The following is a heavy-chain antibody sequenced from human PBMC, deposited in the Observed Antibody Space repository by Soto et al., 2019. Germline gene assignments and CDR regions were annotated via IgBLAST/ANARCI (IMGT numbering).Heavy chain of an antibody. D-gene: IGHD2-2*01. CDR2: IVDSGGRA. CDR3: APVPAASSYYSTDV. Sequence: PGGSLRLSCAASGFAFSSYAMNWVRQAPGKGLEWVSGIVDSGGRAFYADSVKGRFTISRDNSKNTPYLETNNLRAEDTAIYYCAPVPAASSYYSTDVWGQGTTVTVSS. V-gene: IGHV3-23*01. CDR1: GFAFSSYA. J-gene: IGHJ6*02.